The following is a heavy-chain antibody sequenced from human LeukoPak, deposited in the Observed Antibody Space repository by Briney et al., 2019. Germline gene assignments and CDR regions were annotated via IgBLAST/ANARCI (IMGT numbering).Heavy chain of an antibody. CDR3: ARDVPYYYESSGYYSLGFDI. J-gene: IGHJ3*02. CDR2: ISSSSSTI. CDR1: GFTFSSYR. D-gene: IGHD3-22*01. Sequence: GGSLRLSCAASGFTFSSYRMNWVRQAPGKGLEWVSYISSSSSTIYYADSVKGRFTISRDNAKNSLYLQMNSLRAEDTAVYYCARDVPYYYESSGYYSLGFDIWSQGTMVTVSS. V-gene: IGHV3-48*04.